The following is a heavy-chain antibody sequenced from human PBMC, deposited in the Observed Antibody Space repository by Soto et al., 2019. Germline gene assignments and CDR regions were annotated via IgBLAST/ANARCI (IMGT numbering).Heavy chain of an antibody. CDR2: ISSNGGST. D-gene: IGHD3-3*01. Sequence: AGGSLRLSCAASGFAFSSYAMHWVRQAPGKGLEYVSAISSNGGSTYYANSVKGRFTISRDNSKNTLYLQMGSLRAEDMAVYYCARSLSDDFWSGPLTFWGQGTLVTVSS. J-gene: IGHJ4*02. CDR3: ARSLSDDFWSGPLTF. V-gene: IGHV3-64*01. CDR1: GFAFSSYA.